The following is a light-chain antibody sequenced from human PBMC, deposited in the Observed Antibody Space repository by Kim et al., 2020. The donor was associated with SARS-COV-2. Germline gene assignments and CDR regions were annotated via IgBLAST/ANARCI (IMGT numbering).Light chain of an antibody. CDR3: QQRSNWPPGLT. J-gene: IGKJ4*01. CDR2: DAS. CDR1: QSISHY. V-gene: IGKV3-11*01. Sequence: EVVLTQSPATLSLSPGERASLSCRASQSISHYLAWYQQKPGQAPRLLIYDASSRAAGIPARFSGSGSGTDFTLTVSSLEPEDFAVYYCQQRSNWPPGLTFGGGTQVEIK.